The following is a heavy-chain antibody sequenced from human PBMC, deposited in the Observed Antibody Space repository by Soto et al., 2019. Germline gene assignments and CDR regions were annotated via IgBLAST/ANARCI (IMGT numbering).Heavy chain of an antibody. CDR3: ARAFGSGYYNGDY. D-gene: IGHD3-22*01. Sequence: QVQLQQWGAGLLKPSETLSLTCAVYGGSFSGYYWSWIRQPPGKGLEWIGEINHSGSTNYNPSLKSRVTISVDTSKNQFSLELSSVTAADTAVYYCARAFGSGYYNGDYWGQGTLVTVSS. V-gene: IGHV4-34*01. J-gene: IGHJ4*02. CDR1: GGSFSGYY. CDR2: INHSGST.